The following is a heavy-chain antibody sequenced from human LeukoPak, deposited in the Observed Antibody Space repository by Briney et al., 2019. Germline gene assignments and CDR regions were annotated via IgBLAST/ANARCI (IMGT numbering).Heavy chain of an antibody. V-gene: IGHV3-23*01. J-gene: IGHJ4*02. CDR3: AKDANYYDSSAFFIPFDS. D-gene: IGHD3-22*01. CDR1: GFTFSRFA. CDR2: ISGNGQKT. Sequence: GGSLRLSCSASGFTFSRFAVTWVRQLPGKGLQWVSTISGNGQKTYYGDSVTGRFSVSRDNSNNILFLQMDSPRADDSALYYCAKDANYYDSSAFFIPFDSWGQGTLVTVSS.